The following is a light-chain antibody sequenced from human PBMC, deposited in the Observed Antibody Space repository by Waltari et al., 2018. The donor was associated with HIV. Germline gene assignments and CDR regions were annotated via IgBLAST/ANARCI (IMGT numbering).Light chain of an antibody. J-gene: IGKJ1*01. Sequence: EILMTQSPATLSVSPWERVTLSCRASQSVSTNLAWYQQKPGQAPRLLIYGASFTATDIPARFSASGSGTEFTLTINSLQSEDFAVYYCQHYSNWPPWTFGQGTRVEFK. CDR2: GAS. CDR1: QSVSTN. CDR3: QHYSNWPPWT. V-gene: IGKV3-15*01.